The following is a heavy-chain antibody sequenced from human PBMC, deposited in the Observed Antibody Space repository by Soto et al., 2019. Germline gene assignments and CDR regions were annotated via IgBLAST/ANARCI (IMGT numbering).Heavy chain of an antibody. D-gene: IGHD3-22*01. CDR2: IIPIFGTA. V-gene: IGHV1-69*01. CDR3: ARSPWGYYYDSSGYYADAFDI. Sequence: QVQLVQSGAEVKKPGSSVKDSCKASGGTFSSYAISWVRQAPGQGLEWMGGIIPIFGTANYAQKFQGRVTITADESTSTAYMELSSLRSEDTAVYYCARSPWGYYYDSSGYYADAFDIWGQGTMVTVSS. J-gene: IGHJ3*02. CDR1: GGTFSSYA.